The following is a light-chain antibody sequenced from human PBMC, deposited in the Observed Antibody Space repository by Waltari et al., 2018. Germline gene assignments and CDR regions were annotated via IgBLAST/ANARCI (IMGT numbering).Light chain of an antibody. J-gene: IGKJ5*01. Sequence: EIVLTQSPATLSLSPGERATLSCRASQSVTRYVAWYQQRPGQAPRLPIYDASNRATGIPARFSGSGSGTDFTLTISSLEPEDFAVYYCQQRSNWPPITFGQGTRLEIK. CDR2: DAS. CDR1: QSVTRY. V-gene: IGKV3-11*01. CDR3: QQRSNWPPIT.